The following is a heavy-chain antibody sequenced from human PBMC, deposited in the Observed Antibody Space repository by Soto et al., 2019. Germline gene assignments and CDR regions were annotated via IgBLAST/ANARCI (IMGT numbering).Heavy chain of an antibody. CDR1: GFTFNNYA. D-gene: IGHD3-16*01. J-gene: IGHJ4*02. CDR2: VGWSGSST. CDR3: AKKYHYDSVTYLYHFDY. Sequence: EVQLLESGGGLVQPGGSLRLSCAASGFTFNNYAMSWVRRAPGKGLEWVSTVGWSGSSTYYADSVKGRFTISRDNSKTTLYLKMSSLRAEDTAVYYCAKKYHYDSVTYLYHFDYWGQGTLVIVSS. V-gene: IGHV3-23*01.